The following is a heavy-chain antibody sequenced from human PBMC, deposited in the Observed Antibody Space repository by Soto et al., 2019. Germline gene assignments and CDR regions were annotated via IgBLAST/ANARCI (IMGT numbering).Heavy chain of an antibody. V-gene: IGHV1-3*01. CDR1: GYTFTSYA. J-gene: IGHJ6*02. D-gene: IGHD6-19*01. CDR2: INAGNGNT. CDR3: ARDGFEQWLVPYYYYGMDV. Sequence: QVQLVQSGAEVKKPGASVKVSCKASGYTFTSYAMHWVRQAPGQRLEWMGWINAGNGNTKYSQKFQGRVTITRDTSASTAYMELSSLRSEDTAVYYCARDGFEQWLVPYYYYGMDVWGQGTTVTVSS.